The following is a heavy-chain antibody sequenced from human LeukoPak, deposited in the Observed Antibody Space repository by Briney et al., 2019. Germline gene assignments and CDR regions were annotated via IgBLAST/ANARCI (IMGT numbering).Heavy chain of an antibody. Sequence: SGPTLVKPTQTLTLTCTFSGFSLSTSGVGVGWIRQPPGKALEWLALIYWNDDKRYSPSLKSRLTNTKDTSKNQVVLTMTNMDPVDTATYYCAHRRSCSGGSCYSFVWFDPWGQGTLVTVSS. D-gene: IGHD2-15*01. CDR3: AHRRSCSGGSCYSFVWFDP. J-gene: IGHJ5*02. CDR1: GFSLSTSGVG. V-gene: IGHV2-5*01. CDR2: IYWNDDK.